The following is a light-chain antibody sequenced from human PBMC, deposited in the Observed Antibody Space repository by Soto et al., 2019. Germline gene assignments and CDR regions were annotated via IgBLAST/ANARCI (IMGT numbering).Light chain of an antibody. V-gene: IGKV3-15*01. Sequence: EIVMTQSPATLSVSPGERATLSCRASQSISSSLAWYQQRPGQAPRLLIYGTTTRAAGVPSRFSGSGSGAEFTLTISSLQSEDFAFYDCQQYNNWPKTFGQGTKVDIK. CDR3: QQYNNWPKT. J-gene: IGKJ1*01. CDR1: QSISSS. CDR2: GTT.